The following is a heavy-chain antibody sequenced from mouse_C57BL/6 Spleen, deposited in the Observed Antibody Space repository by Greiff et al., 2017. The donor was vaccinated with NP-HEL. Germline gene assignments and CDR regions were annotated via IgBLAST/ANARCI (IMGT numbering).Heavy chain of an antibody. Sequence: ESGPELVKPGASVKISCKASGYSFTDYNMNWVKQSNGKSLESIGVINPNYGTTSYNQKFKGKATLTVDQSSSTAYMQLNSLTSEDSAVYYCARCGGTGTEWYFDVWGTGTTVTVSS. CDR1: GYSFTDYN. CDR2: INPNYGTT. D-gene: IGHD4-1*01. V-gene: IGHV1-39*01. J-gene: IGHJ1*03. CDR3: ARCGGTGTEWYFDV.